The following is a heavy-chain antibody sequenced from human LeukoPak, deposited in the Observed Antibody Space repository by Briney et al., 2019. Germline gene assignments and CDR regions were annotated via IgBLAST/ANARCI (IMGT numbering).Heavy chain of an antibody. CDR3: AKEAKRITIFGVVENWFDP. Sequence: GGSLRLSCAASGFTFSSYAMSWVRQAPGKGLEWVSAISGSGGSTYYADFVKGRFTISRDNSKNTLYLQMNSLRAEDTAVYYCAKEAKRITIFGVVENWFDPWGQGTLVTVSS. J-gene: IGHJ5*02. D-gene: IGHD3-3*01. CDR1: GFTFSSYA. CDR2: ISGSGGST. V-gene: IGHV3-23*01.